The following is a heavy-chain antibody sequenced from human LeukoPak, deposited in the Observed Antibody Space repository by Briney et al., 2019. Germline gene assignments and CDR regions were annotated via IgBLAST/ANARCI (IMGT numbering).Heavy chain of an antibody. CDR2: IRGSGDST. D-gene: IGHD4-17*01. CDR1: GFTFSTFA. J-gene: IGHJ4*02. CDR3: AKSVPYGDYRKVDH. V-gene: IGHV3-23*01. Sequence: GGSLRLSCAASGFTFSTFAMSWVRQAPGTGLNWVSAIRGSGDSTYYADSVKGRFTISRDNSKNTLYLQMNSLRVEDTAVYYCAKSVPYGDYRKVDHWGQGTLVTVSS.